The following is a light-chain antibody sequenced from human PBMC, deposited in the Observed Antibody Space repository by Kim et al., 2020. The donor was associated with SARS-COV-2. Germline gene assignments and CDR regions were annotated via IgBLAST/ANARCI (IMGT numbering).Light chain of an antibody. CDR2: KAS. CDR3: QQYITYPYT. Sequence: SASIGDRIAFTCRARQSISIWLDWHQQKPGKAPKVLIYKASNLGSGVPSRFSGSGSGTEFTLAISSLHPDDFATYYCQQYITYPYTFGQGTKLEI. V-gene: IGKV1-5*03. CDR1: QSISIW. J-gene: IGKJ2*01.